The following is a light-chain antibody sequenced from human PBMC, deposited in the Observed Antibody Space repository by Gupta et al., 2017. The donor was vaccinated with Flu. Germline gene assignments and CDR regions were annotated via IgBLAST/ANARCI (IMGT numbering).Light chain of an antibody. V-gene: IGLV2-14*01. CDR2: EVS. CDR1: SSDVGGYNY. CDR3: CSYTSGSTWV. Sequence: QSALTQPASVSGSPGQSLTISCTGTSSDVGGYNYVSWYQQHPGKAPKLMIYEVSNRPSGVSDRFSGSKSGNAASLTISGLQAEDEADYYCCSYTSGSTWVFGGGTKLTVL. J-gene: IGLJ3*02.